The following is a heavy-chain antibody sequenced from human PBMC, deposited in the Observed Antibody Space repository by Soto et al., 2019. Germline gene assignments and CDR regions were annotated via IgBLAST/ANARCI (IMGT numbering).Heavy chain of an antibody. Sequence: AASVKVSCKASGYTFTGYYMHWVRQAPGQGLEWMGWINPNSGGTNYAQKFQGRVTMTRDTSISTAYMELSRLRSDDTAVYYCARDFSSGWPSGWFDPWGQGTLVTVSS. V-gene: IGHV1-2*02. CDR3: ARDFSSGWPSGWFDP. CDR2: INPNSGGT. D-gene: IGHD6-19*01. CDR1: GYTFTGYY. J-gene: IGHJ5*02.